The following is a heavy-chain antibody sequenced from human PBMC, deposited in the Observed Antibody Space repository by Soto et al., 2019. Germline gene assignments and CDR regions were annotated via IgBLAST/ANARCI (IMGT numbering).Heavy chain of an antibody. Sequence: NPSETLSLTCAVNGGSFMEYYWSWLRQPPGKGLEWIGEINQSGTTHYNPSLKRRINISIDTSKNQFSLNLTSVTAADTATYYCARDIITVIGGEIYYYFGMDVWGQGTTVTVPS. J-gene: IGHJ6*02. V-gene: IGHV4-34*01. CDR2: INQSGTT. CDR3: ARDIITVIGGEIYYYFGMDV. CDR1: GGSFMEYY. D-gene: IGHD3-10*01.